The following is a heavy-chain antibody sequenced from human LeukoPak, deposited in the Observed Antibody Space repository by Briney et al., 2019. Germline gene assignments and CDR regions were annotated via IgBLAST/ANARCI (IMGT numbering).Heavy chain of an antibody. CDR3: ARISARGYYDSSGYYPLDP. CDR1: GGSISSSNW. J-gene: IGHJ5*02. V-gene: IGHV4-4*02. Sequence: SETLSLTCAVSGGSISSSNWWSWVRQPPGKGLEWIGEIYHSGSTNYNPSLKSRVTISVDKSKNQFSLKLSSVTAADTAVYYCARISARGYYDSSGYYPLDPWGQGTLVTVSS. D-gene: IGHD3-22*01. CDR2: IYHSGST.